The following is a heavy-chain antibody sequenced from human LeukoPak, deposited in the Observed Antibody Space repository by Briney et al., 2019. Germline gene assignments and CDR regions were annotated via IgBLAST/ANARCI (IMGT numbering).Heavy chain of an antibody. V-gene: IGHV3-43*02. CDR1: GFTFRDFS. J-gene: IGHJ4*02. CDR3: AKGNNSFSFNFDY. CDR2: ISGDGGAT. Sequence: GGSLRLSCAASGFTFRDFSMHWVRQVLGKGLEWVSLISGDGGATHYADSVKGRFTISRDNSKNSVYLQMSSLRVEDTAFYYCAKGNNSFSFNFDYCGQGTLVTVSS. D-gene: IGHD1-14*01.